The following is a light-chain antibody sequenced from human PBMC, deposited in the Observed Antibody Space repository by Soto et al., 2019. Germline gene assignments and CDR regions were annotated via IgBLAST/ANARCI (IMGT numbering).Light chain of an antibody. CDR2: DAS. V-gene: IGKV1-5*01. J-gene: IGKJ1*01. Sequence: DIQMTQSPSTLSASVGDRVTITCRASQTISNWLSLYQQKPGKAPKLLIYDASSLESGVPSRFTGSGSGTQFTLTIDSLQPDDFATYYCQEYNSYTWTFGQGTKVDIK. CDR3: QEYNSYTWT. CDR1: QTISNW.